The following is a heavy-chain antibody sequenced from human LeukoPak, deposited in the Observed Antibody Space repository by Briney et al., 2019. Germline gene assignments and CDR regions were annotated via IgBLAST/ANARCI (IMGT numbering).Heavy chain of an antibody. Sequence: GESPKFSCNVSGYNFVLLWIGWMRQMPGKGLEWIGIIFPGDSDTKFSPSFEGRVTLSVDYSTNTAYLEWPNLWASDTPMYSPWRLGAGNSKVFDVWHQGTMITVAS. CDR1: GYNFVLLW. CDR3: WRLGAGNSKVFDV. D-gene: IGHD1-26*01. J-gene: IGHJ3*01. V-gene: IGHV5-51*01. CDR2: IFPGDSDT.